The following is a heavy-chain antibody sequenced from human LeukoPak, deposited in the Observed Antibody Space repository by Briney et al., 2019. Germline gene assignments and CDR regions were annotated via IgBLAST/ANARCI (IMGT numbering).Heavy chain of an antibody. J-gene: IGHJ1*01. Sequence: PKASVKVSCKASGYPFTGYYMHWVRQAPGQGLEWMGWINPNSGGTNYAQKFQGRVTMTRDTSISTAYMELSRLRSDDTAVYYCARGRLPSTGMIQHWGQGTLVTVSS. D-gene: IGHD1-1*01. CDR2: INPNSGGT. CDR1: GYPFTGYY. CDR3: ARGRLPSTGMIQH. V-gene: IGHV1-2*02.